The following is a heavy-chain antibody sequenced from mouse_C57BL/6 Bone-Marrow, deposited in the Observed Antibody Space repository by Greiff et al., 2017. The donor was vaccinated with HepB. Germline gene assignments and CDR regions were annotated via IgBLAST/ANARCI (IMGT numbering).Heavy chain of an antibody. CDR3: AGRSGRATYAMDD. D-gene: IGHD3-1*01. Sequence: EVQVVESGAELVKPGASVKLSCTASGFNIKDTYIHWVKQRPERGLEWIGRIDPANDNSKFDPKFQAKATITADTSSNTAFLHLSSLTSEDTAVYYYAGRSGRATYAMDDWGQGTSVTVSP. CDR2: IDPANDNS. J-gene: IGHJ4*01. CDR1: GFNIKDTY. V-gene: IGHV14-3*02.